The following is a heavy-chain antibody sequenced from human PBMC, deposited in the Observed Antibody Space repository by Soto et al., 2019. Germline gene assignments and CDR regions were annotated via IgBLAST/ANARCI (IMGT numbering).Heavy chain of an antibody. Sequence: EVQLVESGGGLVKPGGSLRLSCAASGFTFSSYSMNWVRQAPGKGLEWVSSISSSSSYIYYADSVKGRFTISRDNAKNSLFLQMNSLRAEDTAVYYCARDLVVRGVITAGSAYYYYYGMDVWGQGTTVTVSS. CDR2: ISSSSSYI. CDR3: ARDLVVRGVITAGSAYYYYYGMDV. V-gene: IGHV3-21*01. D-gene: IGHD3-10*01. J-gene: IGHJ6*02. CDR1: GFTFSSYS.